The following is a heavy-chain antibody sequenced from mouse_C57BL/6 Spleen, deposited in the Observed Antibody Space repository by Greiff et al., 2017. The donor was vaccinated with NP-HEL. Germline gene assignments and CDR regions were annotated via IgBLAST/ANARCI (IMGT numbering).Heavy chain of an antibody. CDR1: GFTFSDYY. D-gene: IGHD1-1*01. J-gene: IGHJ4*01. Sequence: EVKLMESEGGLVQPGGSMKLSCTASGFTFSDYYMAWVRQVPEKGLEWVANINYDGSSTYYLDSLKSRFIISRDNAKNILYLQMSSLKSEDTATYYCARYYYGSSYEAMDYWGQGTSVTVSS. CDR3: ARYYYGSSYEAMDY. V-gene: IGHV5-16*01. CDR2: INYDGSST.